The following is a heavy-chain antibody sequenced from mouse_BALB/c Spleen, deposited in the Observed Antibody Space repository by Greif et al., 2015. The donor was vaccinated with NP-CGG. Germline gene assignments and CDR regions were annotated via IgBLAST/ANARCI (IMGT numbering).Heavy chain of an antibody. CDR1: GDSITSGY. J-gene: IGHJ2*01. Sequence: EVHLVESGTSLVKPSQTLSLTCSVTGDSITSGYWNWIRKSPGNKLEYMGYISYSGSTYYNPSLKSRISITRDTSKNQYYLQLNSVTTEDTATYYCARYLSPNWVYFDYWGQGTTLTVSS. CDR3: ARYLSPNWVYFDY. V-gene: IGHV3-8*02. D-gene: IGHD4-1*01. CDR2: ISYSGST.